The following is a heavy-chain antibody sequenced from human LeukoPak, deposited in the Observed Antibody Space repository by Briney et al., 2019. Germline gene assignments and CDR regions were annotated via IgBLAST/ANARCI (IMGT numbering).Heavy chain of an antibody. CDR1: GYSFTSYW. Sequence: GESLKISCKASGYSFTSYWIAWVRQMPGKGLEWMGIIYPGDSETRYSPSFQGQVTISADKSISTAYLQWSSLKASDTAMYYCARRDTRGWYYFDYWGQGTLVTVSS. D-gene: IGHD6-19*01. CDR2: IYPGDSET. CDR3: ARRDTRGWYYFDY. J-gene: IGHJ4*02. V-gene: IGHV5-51*01.